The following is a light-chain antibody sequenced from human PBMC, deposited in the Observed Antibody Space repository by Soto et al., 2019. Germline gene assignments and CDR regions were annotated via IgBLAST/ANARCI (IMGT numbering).Light chain of an antibody. V-gene: IGKV3-20*01. CDR1: QSVSNNY. CDR3: QQYVSSGT. CDR2: GAS. Sequence: EIMLSQSPRTLSLSTGERATLSCRASQSVSNNYLAWYQQKPGQAPRLLIYGASNRATGIPDRFSGSGSGTDFTLTISRLEPEDFAVYYCQQYVSSGTFGQGTKV. J-gene: IGKJ1*01.